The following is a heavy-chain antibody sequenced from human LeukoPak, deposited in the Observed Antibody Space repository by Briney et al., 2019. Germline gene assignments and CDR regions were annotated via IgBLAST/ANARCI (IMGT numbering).Heavy chain of an antibody. D-gene: IGHD6-13*01. CDR3: AREAGYSTSWYAYYFDY. V-gene: IGHV3-53*01. CDR2: IHSDGTT. Sequence: GGSLRLSCAASEFSVSHNYMSWVRQAPGKGLEWVSVIHSDGTTHYADSVKGRFTISRDNSKNTLYLQMNSLRVEDTAMYYCAREAGYSTSWYAYYFDYWGQGTLVTVAS. CDR1: EFSVSHNY. J-gene: IGHJ4*02.